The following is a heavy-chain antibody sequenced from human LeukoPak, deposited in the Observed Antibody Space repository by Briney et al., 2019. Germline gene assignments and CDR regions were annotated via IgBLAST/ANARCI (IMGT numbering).Heavy chain of an antibody. D-gene: IGHD3-10*01. Sequence: SETLSLTCTVSGGSISSSSYYWGWIRQPPGKGLEWIGSIYYSGSTYYNPSLKSRVTISVDTSKNQFSLKLSSVTAADTAVYYCARDLGGSGHNYYFDYWGQGTLVTVSS. CDR2: IYYSGST. J-gene: IGHJ4*02. CDR1: GGSISSSSYY. V-gene: IGHV4-39*07. CDR3: ARDLGGSGHNYYFDY.